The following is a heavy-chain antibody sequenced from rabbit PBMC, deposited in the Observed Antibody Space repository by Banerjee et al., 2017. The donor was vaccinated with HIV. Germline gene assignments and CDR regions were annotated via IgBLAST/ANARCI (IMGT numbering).Heavy chain of an antibody. CDR1: GVSFSGNSY. CDR2: IDTGSSGST. CDR3: ARDVDDSKVTGLDL. V-gene: IGHV1S40*01. J-gene: IGHJ6*01. D-gene: IGHD4-1*01. Sequence: QSLEESGGDLVKPGASLTLTCIASGVSFSGNSYMCWVRQAPGKGLEWIACIDTGSSGSTYYASWAKGRFTVSKTSSTTVTLQMTSLTVADTATYFCARDVDDSKVTGLDLWGPGTSSPS.